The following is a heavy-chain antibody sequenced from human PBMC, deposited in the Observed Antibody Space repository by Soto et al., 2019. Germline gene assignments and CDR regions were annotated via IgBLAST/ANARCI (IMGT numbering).Heavy chain of an antibody. CDR1: GYTLTELS. D-gene: IGHD2-8*01. V-gene: IGHV1-24*01. Sequence: ASVKVTCKVSGYTLTELSMHWVRQAPGKGLEWMGGFDPEDGETIYAQKFQGRVTMTEDTSTDTAYMELSSLRSEETAVYYCATPSTEYCTNGVCYSTWFDPWGQGTLVTVSS. CDR3: ATPSTEYCTNGVCYSTWFDP. CDR2: FDPEDGET. J-gene: IGHJ5*02.